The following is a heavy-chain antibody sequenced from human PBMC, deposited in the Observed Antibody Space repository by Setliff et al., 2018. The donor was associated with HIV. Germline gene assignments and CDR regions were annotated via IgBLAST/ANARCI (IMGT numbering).Heavy chain of an antibody. J-gene: IGHJ4*02. CDR2: IYHSGNT. CDR3: ASSSPGYYDILTGYYEGYYFDY. CDR1: GYSISSGYY. Sequence: SETLSLTCAVSGYSISSGYYWGWIRQPPGKGLEWIGSIYHSGNTYYNPSLKSRVTLSVDTSKNQFSLKLSSATAADTAVYYCASSSPGYYDILTGYYEGYYFDYWGQGTLVTVSS. V-gene: IGHV4-38-2*01. D-gene: IGHD3-9*01.